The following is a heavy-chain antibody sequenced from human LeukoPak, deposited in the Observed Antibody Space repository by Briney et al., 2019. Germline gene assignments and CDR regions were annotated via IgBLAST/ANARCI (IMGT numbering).Heavy chain of an antibody. CDR2: IYYSGTT. V-gene: IGHV4-59*08. CDR3: ARRGIAAAGYDY. Sequence: SETLSLTCTASGGSISSYYWSWIRQPPGKGLEWIGYIYYSGTTNYNPSLKSRVTILVDTSKNQFSLNLSSVTAADTAVHYCARRGIAAAGYDYWGQGTLVTVSS. D-gene: IGHD6-13*01. CDR1: GGSISSYY. J-gene: IGHJ4*02.